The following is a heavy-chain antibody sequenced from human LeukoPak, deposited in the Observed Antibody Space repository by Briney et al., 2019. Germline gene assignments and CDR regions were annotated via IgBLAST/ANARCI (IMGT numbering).Heavy chain of an antibody. D-gene: IGHD2-15*01. CDR3: ARYIVVVVAATGGFNYYYYMDV. J-gene: IGHJ6*03. Sequence: SETLSLTCAVSGGSISSSNWWSWVRQPPGKGLEWIGEIYHSGSTNYNPSLKSRVTISVDKSKNQFSLKLSSVTAADTAVYYCARYIVVVVAATGGFNYYYYMDVWGKGTTVTVSS. CDR1: GGSISSSNW. CDR2: IYHSGST. V-gene: IGHV4-4*02.